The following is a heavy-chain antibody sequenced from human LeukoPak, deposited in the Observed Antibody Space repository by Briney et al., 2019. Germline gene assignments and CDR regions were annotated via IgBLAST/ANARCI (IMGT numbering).Heavy chain of an antibody. CDR1: GGSTSTYN. Sequence: SETLSLTCTLSGGSTSTYNWSWIWQRPGRGLARSGYIYHSGSANYNPSLKSRVTISVDTSKNQCSLKLSSVTAADTAVYYCARGGGYASPIGYWGQGALVTVSS. V-gene: IGHV4-59*01. CDR2: IYHSGSA. D-gene: IGHD5-12*01. J-gene: IGHJ4*02. CDR3: ARGGGYASPIGY.